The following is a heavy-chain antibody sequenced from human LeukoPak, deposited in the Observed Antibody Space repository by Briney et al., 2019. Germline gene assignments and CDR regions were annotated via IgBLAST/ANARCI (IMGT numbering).Heavy chain of an antibody. Sequence: SVKVSCKASGYTFTSYDINWVRQATGQGLEWMGWMNPNSGNTGYAQKFQGRVTMTRNTSISTAYMELSSLRSEDTAVYYCARPSEISDEGIAVAGYAFDIWGQGTMVTVSS. D-gene: IGHD6-19*01. J-gene: IGHJ3*02. CDR2: MNPNSGNT. CDR3: ARPSEISDEGIAVAGYAFDI. CDR1: GYTFTSYD. V-gene: IGHV1-8*01.